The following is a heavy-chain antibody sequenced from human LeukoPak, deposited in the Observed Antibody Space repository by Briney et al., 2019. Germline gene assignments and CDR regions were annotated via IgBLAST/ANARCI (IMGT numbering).Heavy chain of an antibody. J-gene: IGHJ3*02. V-gene: IGHV3-21*01. D-gene: IGHD6-13*01. CDR1: GFTFNSYS. CDR3: AKVRGSRYSSSWDAFDI. CDR2: ISGSSSYT. Sequence: GGSLRLSCAASGFTFNSYSLNWVRQAPGKGLEWVSSISGSSSYTYYADSVKGRFTISRDNAKNSLHLQMSSLRAEDTAVYYCAKVRGSRYSSSWDAFDIWGQGTMVTVSS.